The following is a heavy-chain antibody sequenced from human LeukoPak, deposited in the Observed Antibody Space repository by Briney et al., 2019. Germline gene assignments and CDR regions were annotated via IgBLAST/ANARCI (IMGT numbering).Heavy chain of an antibody. CDR3: ARGPAVAEARGPYYFDY. J-gene: IGHJ4*02. CDR2: IYYSGST. V-gene: IGHV4-59*01. Sequence: SETLSLTCTVSGGSISSYYWSWIWQPPGKGLEWIGYIYYSGSTNYNPSLKSRVTISVDTSKNQFSLKLSSVTAADTAVYYCARGPAVAEARGPYYFDYWGQGTLVTVSS. D-gene: IGHD6-19*01. CDR1: GGSISSYY.